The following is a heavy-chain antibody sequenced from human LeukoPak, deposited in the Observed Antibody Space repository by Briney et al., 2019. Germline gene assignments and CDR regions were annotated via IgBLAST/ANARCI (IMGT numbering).Heavy chain of an antibody. CDR2: IYHSGST. J-gene: IGHJ4*02. CDR1: GYSISSGYY. V-gene: IGHV4-38-2*02. CDR3: AYSRGPGAFDY. Sequence: SETLSLTCTVSGYSISSGYYWGWIRQPPGKGLEWIGSIYHSGSTYYNPSLKSRVTISVDTSKNQFSLKLSSVTAADTAVYYCAYSRGPGAFDYWGQGTLVTVSS. D-gene: IGHD6-19*01.